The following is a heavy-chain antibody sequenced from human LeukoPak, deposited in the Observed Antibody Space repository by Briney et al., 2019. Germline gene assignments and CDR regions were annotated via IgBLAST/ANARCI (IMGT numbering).Heavy chain of an antibody. D-gene: IGHD2-2*01. V-gene: IGHV4-61*08. CDR3: ARASPIVVVPAAMVGSHYYYYGMDV. CDR1: GGSISSGGYY. Sequence: PSETLSLTCTVSGGSISSGGYYWSWIRQPPGKGLEWIGYIYYSGSTNYNPSLKSRVTISVDTSKNQFSLKLSSVTAADTAVYYCARASPIVVVPAAMVGSHYYYYGMDVWGQGTTVTVSS. CDR2: IYYSGST. J-gene: IGHJ6*02.